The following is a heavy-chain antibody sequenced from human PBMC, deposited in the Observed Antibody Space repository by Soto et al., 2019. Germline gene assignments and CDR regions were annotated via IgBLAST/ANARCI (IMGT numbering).Heavy chain of an antibody. J-gene: IGHJ6*02. Sequence: ASVKVSCKASGYTFTSYYMHWVRQAPGQGLEWMGIINPSGGSTSYAQKFQGRVTMTRDTSTSTVYMELSSLRSEDTAVYYCARDLGLRYFDWVPMDVWGQGTTVTVSS. CDR2: INPSGGST. D-gene: IGHD3-9*01. CDR1: GYTFTSYY. V-gene: IGHV1-46*03. CDR3: ARDLGLRYFDWVPMDV.